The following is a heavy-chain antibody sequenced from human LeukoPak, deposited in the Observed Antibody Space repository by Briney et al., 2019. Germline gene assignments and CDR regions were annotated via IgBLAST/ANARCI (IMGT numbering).Heavy chain of an antibody. Sequence: SETLFLTCTVSGDSISGYYWNWIRQPPGKGLEWIAYIYFTGTTNYSPSLKSRVSMSVDTSQNQFSVKLSSVTAADTAVYYCARGSRGYEFVFDYWGQGTLVTVSS. CDR3: ARGSRGYEFVFDY. D-gene: IGHD5-12*01. J-gene: IGHJ4*02. CDR1: GDSISGYY. V-gene: IGHV4-59*01. CDR2: IYFTGTT.